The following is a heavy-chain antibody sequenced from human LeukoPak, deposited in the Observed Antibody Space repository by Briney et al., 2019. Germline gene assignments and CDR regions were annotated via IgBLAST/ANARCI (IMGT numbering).Heavy chain of an antibody. V-gene: IGHV3-11*06. CDR2: ISSSRSYT. Sequence: GGSLRLSCAASGFTFSDYYMSWIRQAPGKGLEWVSYISSSRSYTNYADSVKGRFTISRDNAKTSLSLQMNSLRAEDTAVYYCARGGYCSGGSCYLGAFDIWGQGTMVTVSS. J-gene: IGHJ3*02. D-gene: IGHD2-15*01. CDR1: GFTFSDYY. CDR3: ARGGYCSGGSCYLGAFDI.